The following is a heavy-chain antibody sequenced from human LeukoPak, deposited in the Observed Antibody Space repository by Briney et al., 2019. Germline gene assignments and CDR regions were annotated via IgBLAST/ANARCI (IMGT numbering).Heavy chain of an antibody. Sequence: GGSLRLSCAASGFTFSSYSMNWVRQAPGKGLEWASSISSSSSYIYYADSVKGRFTISRDNAKSSLYLQMNSLRAEDTAVYYCARHYSGSYSPFDYWGQGTLVTVSS. D-gene: IGHD1-26*01. J-gene: IGHJ4*02. CDR3: ARHYSGSYSPFDY. CDR1: GFTFSSYS. CDR2: ISSSSSYI. V-gene: IGHV3-21*01.